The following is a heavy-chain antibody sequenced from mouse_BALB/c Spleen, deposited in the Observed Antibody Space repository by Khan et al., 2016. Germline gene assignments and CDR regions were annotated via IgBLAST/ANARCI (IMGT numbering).Heavy chain of an antibody. CDR2: ISYSGST. CDR1: GYSITSDYA. D-gene: IGHD2-1*01. Sequence: EVQLQESGPGLVKPSQSLSLTCTVTGYSITSDYAWNWIRQFPGKKLEWMGYISYSGSTSYNPSLKSRISITRDTSKNQFFLQLNSVTTEDTATYYCARGRGNYGCDVWGAGTTVTVSS. CDR3: ARGRGNYGCDV. J-gene: IGHJ1*01. V-gene: IGHV3-2*02.